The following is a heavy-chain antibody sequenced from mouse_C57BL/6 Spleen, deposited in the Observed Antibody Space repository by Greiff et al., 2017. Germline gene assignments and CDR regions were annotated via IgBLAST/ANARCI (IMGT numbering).Heavy chain of an antibody. CDR1: GFTFSSYA. Sequence: EVQRVESGEGLVKPGGSLKLSCAASGFTFSSYAMSWVRQTPEKRLEWVAYISSGGDYISYAETVKGRFPISRDNARKTLYLQMSSLKSEDTAMYYCTRDRGYCGSRDFDYWGQGTTLTVSS. CDR3: TRDRGYCGSRDFDY. J-gene: IGHJ2*01. CDR2: ISSGGDYI. V-gene: IGHV5-9-1*02. D-gene: IGHD1-1*01.